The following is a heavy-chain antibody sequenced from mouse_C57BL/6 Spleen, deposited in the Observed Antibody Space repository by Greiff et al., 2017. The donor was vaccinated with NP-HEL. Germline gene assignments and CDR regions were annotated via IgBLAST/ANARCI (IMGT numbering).Heavy chain of an antibody. Sequence: VQLQQSGAELARPGASVKMSCKASGYTFTSYTMHWVKQRPGQGLEWIGYINPSSGYTKYNQKFKDKATLTADKSSSTAYMQLSSLTSEDSAVYYCARSRYDYDIAYWGQRTLVTVSA. V-gene: IGHV1-4*01. CDR1: GYTFTSYT. J-gene: IGHJ3*01. D-gene: IGHD2-4*01. CDR2: INPSSGYT. CDR3: ARSRYDYDIAY.